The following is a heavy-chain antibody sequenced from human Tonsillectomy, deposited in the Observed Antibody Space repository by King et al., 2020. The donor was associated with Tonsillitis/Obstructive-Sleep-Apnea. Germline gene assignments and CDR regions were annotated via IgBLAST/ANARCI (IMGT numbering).Heavy chain of an antibody. Sequence: QVTLKESGPALVKPTQTLTLTCTFSGFSLSTSGMCVSWIRQPPGQALEWLARIDWDDDKYYNTSLKTRLTISKDTSKNQVVLTMANIDPVDTATYFCARTDCSSTSCHMDVWGKGTTVTVSS. CDR2: IDWDDDK. J-gene: IGHJ6*03. D-gene: IGHD2-2*01. CDR3: ARTDCSSTSCHMDV. V-gene: IGHV2-70*15. CDR1: GFSLSTSGMC.